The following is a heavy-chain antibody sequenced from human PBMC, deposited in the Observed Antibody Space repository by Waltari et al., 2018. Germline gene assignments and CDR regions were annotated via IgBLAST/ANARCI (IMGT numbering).Heavy chain of an antibody. J-gene: IGHJ4*02. CDR3: ARVLDYYDSSGYYY. Sequence: EVQLVESGGGLVQPGGSLRLSCAASGFTFRSYWMSWVRQAPGKGLEWVANIKQDGSEKYYVDSVKGRFTISRDNAKNSLYLQMNSLRAEDTAVYYCARVLDYYDSSGYYYWGQGTLVTVSS. D-gene: IGHD3-22*01. CDR2: IKQDGSEK. CDR1: GFTFRSYW. V-gene: IGHV3-7*01.